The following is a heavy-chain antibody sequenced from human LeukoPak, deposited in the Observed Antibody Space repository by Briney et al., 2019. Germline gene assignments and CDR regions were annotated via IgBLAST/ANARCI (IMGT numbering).Heavy chain of an antibody. V-gene: IGHV3-9*03. J-gene: IGHJ3*02. CDR3: ARRSGDDAFDI. CDR1: GFTFDDYA. Sequence: GRSLRLSCAASGFTFDDYAMHWVRQAPGKGLEWVSGISWNSGSIGYADSVKGRFTISRDNAKNSLYLQMNSLRAEDMALYYCARRSGDDAFDIWSQGTMVTVSS. CDR2: ISWNSGSI. D-gene: IGHD3-10*01.